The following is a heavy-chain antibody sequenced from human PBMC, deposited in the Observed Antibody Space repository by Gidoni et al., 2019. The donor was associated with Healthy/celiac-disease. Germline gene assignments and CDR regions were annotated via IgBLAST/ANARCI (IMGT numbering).Heavy chain of an antibody. CDR1: GFTFSSYS. J-gene: IGHJ6*02. CDR3: ARDRAVRGVLGAYYYGMDV. V-gene: IGHV3-48*02. CDR2: ISSSSSTI. D-gene: IGHD3-10*01. Sequence: EVQLVESGGGLVQPGGALRVACAASGFTFSSYSMNWVRQAPGKGLEWVSYISSSSSTIYYADSVKGRFTISRDNAKNSLYLQMNSLRDEDTAVYYCARDRAVRGVLGAYYYGMDVWGQGTTVTVSS.